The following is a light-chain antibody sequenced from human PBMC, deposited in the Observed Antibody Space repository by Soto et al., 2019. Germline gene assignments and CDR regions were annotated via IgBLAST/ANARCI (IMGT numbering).Light chain of an antibody. CDR3: QQYKSFPLT. Sequence: DIQMTQSPSTLSASVGDRVTITCRASQNIGNWLAWYQQKQGKAPKVLIYEASSLESGVPSRFSGSGSGTEFTLTIISLQTDDFATYYCQQYKSFPLTFGGGTKVEIK. V-gene: IGKV1-5*03. CDR1: QNIGNW. CDR2: EAS. J-gene: IGKJ4*01.